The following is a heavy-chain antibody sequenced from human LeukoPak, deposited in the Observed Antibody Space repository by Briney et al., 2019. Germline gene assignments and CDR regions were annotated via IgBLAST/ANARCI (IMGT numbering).Heavy chain of an antibody. CDR1: GFSFNTYS. CDR3: AKADAFDI. CDR2: VRGSDGST. V-gene: IGHV3-23*01. J-gene: IGHJ3*02. Sequence: GGSLRLSCAASGFSFNTYSMNWIRQAPGKGLEWVSGVRGSDGSTYYADSVKGRFTISRDNPKNTLYLQMNSLRAEDTAVYYCAKADAFDIWGQGTMVTVSS.